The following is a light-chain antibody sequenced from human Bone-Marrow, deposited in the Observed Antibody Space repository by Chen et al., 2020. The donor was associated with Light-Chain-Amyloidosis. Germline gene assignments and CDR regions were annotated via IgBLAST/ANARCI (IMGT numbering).Light chain of an antibody. CDR1: SSNIGAGYD. V-gene: IGLV1-40*01. J-gene: IGLJ3*02. Sequence: QSVLTQPPSVSGAPGQRVTLSCTGSSSNIGAGYDVHWYRQLPGTAPKLLISGNSNRPSGVPDRCSGSRSGTSASLAISGLRAEDEADYYCQSYDSSLSGSRVFGGGTKLTVL. CDR2: GNS. CDR3: QSYDSSLSGSRV.